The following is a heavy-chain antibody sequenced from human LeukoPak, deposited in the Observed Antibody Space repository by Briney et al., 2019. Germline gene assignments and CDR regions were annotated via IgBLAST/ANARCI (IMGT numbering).Heavy chain of an antibody. CDR2: ISSSSSYI. J-gene: IGHJ4*02. CDR1: GSTFSSYS. D-gene: IGHD3-22*01. Sequence: KAGGSLRLSCAASGSTFSSYSMNWVRQAPGKGLEWVSSISSSSSYIYYADSVKGRFTISRDNAKNSLYLQMNSLRAEDTAVYYCARGWVKYYYDSSGYTNNNDYWGQGTLVTVSS. V-gene: IGHV3-21*01. CDR3: ARGWVKYYYDSSGYTNNNDY.